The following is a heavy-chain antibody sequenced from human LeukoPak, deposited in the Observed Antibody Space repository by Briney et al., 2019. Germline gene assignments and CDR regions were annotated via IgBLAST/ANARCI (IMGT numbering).Heavy chain of an antibody. CDR1: GFTFSSYA. D-gene: IGHD6-13*01. V-gene: IGHV3-23*01. CDR2: ISGSGGST. Sequence: PGGSLRLSCAAPGFTFSSYAMSWVRQAPGKGLEWVSAISGSGGSTYYADSVKGRFTISRDNSKNTLCLQMNSLRAEDTAVYYCAKAKIAAAGLFDYWGQGTLVTVSS. CDR3: AKAKIAAAGLFDY. J-gene: IGHJ4*02.